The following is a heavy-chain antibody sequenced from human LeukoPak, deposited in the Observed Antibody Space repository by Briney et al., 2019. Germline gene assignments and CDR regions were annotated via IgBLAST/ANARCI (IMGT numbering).Heavy chain of an antibody. J-gene: IGHJ4*02. CDR3: ARDYGTYNWNYFYY. D-gene: IGHD1-20*01. CDR2: IYSGGST. V-gene: IGHV3-53*01. CDR1: GFSISNYW. Sequence: PGGSLRLSCAASGFSISNYWMSWVRQAPGKGLEWVSVIYSGGSTYYADSVKGRFTISRDNSKNTLYLQMNSLRAEDTAVYYCARDYGTYNWNYFYYWGQGTLVTVSS.